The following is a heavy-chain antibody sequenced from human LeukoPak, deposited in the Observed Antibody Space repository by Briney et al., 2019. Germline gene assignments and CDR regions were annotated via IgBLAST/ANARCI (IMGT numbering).Heavy chain of an antibody. CDR2: IVPIFGTA. V-gene: IGHV1-69*05. D-gene: IGHD3-10*01. CDR1: GYTFTSYG. Sequence: SVKVSCKASGYTFTSYGISWVRQAPGQGLEWIGGIVPIFGTANYAQKFQGRVTVTRDTSTSTVYMELSSLRSEDTAVYYCARGRGSGSYYEYFQKWGQGTLVTVSS. CDR3: ARGRGSGSYYEYFQK. J-gene: IGHJ1*01.